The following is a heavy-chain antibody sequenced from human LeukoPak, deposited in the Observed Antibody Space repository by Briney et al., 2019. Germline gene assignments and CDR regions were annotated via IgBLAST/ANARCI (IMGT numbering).Heavy chain of an antibody. V-gene: IGHV1-18*01. CDR3: ARDKGGSDYDFWSGLDY. D-gene: IGHD3-3*01. J-gene: IGHJ4*02. CDR1: GYTFTSYG. CDR2: ISAYNGNT. Sequence: GASVKVSCKASGYTFTSYGISWVRQAPGQGLEWMGWISAYNGNTNYAQKLQGRVTMTTDTSTSTAYMELRSLRSDDTAVYYCARDKGGSDYDFWSGLDYWGQGTQVTVSS.